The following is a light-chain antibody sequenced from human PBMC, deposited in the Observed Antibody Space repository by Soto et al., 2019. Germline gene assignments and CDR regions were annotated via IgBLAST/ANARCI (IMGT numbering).Light chain of an antibody. V-gene: IGKV1-12*01. CDR2: AAS. Sequence: DIQMTQSPSSVSASVGDRVTITCRASQGISSWLDWYQQKPGKAPKLLIYAASSLQSGVTSRFSGSGSGTDFTITISSLQPEDFATYYCQQANSFPLTFGGGTKVEIK. CDR3: QQANSFPLT. CDR1: QGISSW. J-gene: IGKJ4*01.